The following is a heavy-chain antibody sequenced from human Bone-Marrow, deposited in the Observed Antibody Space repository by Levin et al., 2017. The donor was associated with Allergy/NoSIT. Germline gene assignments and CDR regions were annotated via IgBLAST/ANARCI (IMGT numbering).Heavy chain of an antibody. CDR2: IYRRGST. J-gene: IGHJ4*02. CDR3: ARFPAPDLSSYFDY. CDR1: GFIVNNND. D-gene: IGHD6-13*01. Sequence: GESLKISCAASGFIVNNNDMSWVRQAPGKGLEWVSVIYRRGSTYYADSVKGRFTISRDNSKNTVDLQMNSLRAEDTAVYYCARFPAPDLSSYFDYWGQGTLVTVSS. V-gene: IGHV3-66*01.